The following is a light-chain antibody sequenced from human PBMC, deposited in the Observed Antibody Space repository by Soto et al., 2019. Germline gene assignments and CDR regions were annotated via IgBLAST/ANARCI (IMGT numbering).Light chain of an antibody. Sequence: DIQLTQSPSTLSAAVGDSVTITCRASQNIRNLLAWYQQKPGKAPKPLIFDASTLKTGVPSRFGGSGSGAEFNFTITSLQPDDFATYFCQQYYSYSTFGQGTRLDIK. CDR1: QNIRNL. CDR2: DAS. V-gene: IGKV1-5*01. J-gene: IGKJ5*01. CDR3: QQYYSYST.